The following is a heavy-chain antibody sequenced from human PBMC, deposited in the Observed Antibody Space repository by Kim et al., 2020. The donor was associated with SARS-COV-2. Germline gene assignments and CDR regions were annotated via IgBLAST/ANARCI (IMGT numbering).Heavy chain of an antibody. CDR2: VNNNNNP. CDR3: AKDHPSGGWPAFAS. V-gene: IGHV3-23*01. J-gene: IGHJ5*01. CDR1: GFSFGAFA. D-gene: IGHD6-19*01. Sequence: GGSLRLSCATSGFSFGAFALSWVRQAPGGGLEWVASVNNNNNPYYADFVKGRFTVSRDYSQKTLHLQMDRLRAEDTAFYYCAKDHPSGGWPAFASWG.